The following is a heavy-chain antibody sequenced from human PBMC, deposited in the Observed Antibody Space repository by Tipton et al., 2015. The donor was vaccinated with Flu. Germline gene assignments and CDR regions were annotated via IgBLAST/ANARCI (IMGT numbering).Heavy chain of an antibody. CDR3: AREKIAASYYYDSSGYTNYFDS. Sequence: LRLSCTVSGGSIRSGSFYWSWIRQPAGKGLEWIGRVYSSGRTNYNPSPESRVTISMDTSRSQFSLKVRSVTAADTAVYYCAREKIAASYYYDSSGYTNYFDSWGQGTLVTVSS. D-gene: IGHD3-22*01. J-gene: IGHJ4*02. CDR1: GGSIRSGSFY. CDR2: VYSSGRT. V-gene: IGHV4-61*02.